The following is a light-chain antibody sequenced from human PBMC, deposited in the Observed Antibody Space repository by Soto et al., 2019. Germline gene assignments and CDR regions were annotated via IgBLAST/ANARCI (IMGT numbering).Light chain of an antibody. CDR1: QSVSNN. CDR3: QQYNNWIT. Sequence: EIVLTQSPGTLSLSPGERATLSCRASQSVSNNYLAWYQQKPGQPPRLLIYGASNRATGIPDRFSGSWSGTEFTLTISSLQSEDFAVYCCQQYNNWITFGQGTRLEIK. J-gene: IGKJ5*01. V-gene: IGKV3D-15*01. CDR2: GAS.